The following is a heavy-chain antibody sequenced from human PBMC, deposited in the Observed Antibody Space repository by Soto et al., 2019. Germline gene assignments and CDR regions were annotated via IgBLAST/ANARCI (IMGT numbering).Heavy chain of an antibody. CDR1: GGTFSNYA. Sequence: QVQLVQSGAEVKKPGSSVKVSCKVSGGTFSNYAIDWVRLAPGHGLDWMGGIVPIFGTTYYTQKFQGRATIIADDSTTTAYLEMSSLSSEDTAIYYCARVEAVAGLYNYHGLDVWGQGTAVTVSS. V-gene: IGHV1-69*12. CDR2: IVPIFGTT. J-gene: IGHJ6*02. CDR3: ARVEAVAGLYNYHGLDV. D-gene: IGHD6-19*01.